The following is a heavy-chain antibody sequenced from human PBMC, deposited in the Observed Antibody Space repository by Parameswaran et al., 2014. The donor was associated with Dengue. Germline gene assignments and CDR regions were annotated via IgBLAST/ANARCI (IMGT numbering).Heavy chain of an antibody. CDR2: IIPLFPTP. CDR3: ARRDCISTRCSGALDF. Sequence: WVRQAPGQGLEWMGSIIPLFPTPNYAQKFQGRVTITADESTTTAYMELSSLRSEDTAVYYCARRDCISTRCSGALDFWGQGTMVTVSS. V-gene: IGHV1-69*15. J-gene: IGHJ3*01. D-gene: IGHD2-2*01.